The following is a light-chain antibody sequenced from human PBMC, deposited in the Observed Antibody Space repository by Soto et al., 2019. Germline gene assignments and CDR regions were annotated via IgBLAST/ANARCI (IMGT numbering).Light chain of an antibody. CDR3: QQTYSTLSIT. CDR1: QSISSY. J-gene: IGKJ5*01. CDR2: AAS. V-gene: IGKV1-39*01. Sequence: DIQITHSPSSLSASVGDRVTITCRASQSISSYLNWYQQKPGIAPKLLIYAASSLQSGVPSRFSGSGSGTDFTLTISSLQPEDFATYFCQQTYSTLSITFGQGTLLEIK.